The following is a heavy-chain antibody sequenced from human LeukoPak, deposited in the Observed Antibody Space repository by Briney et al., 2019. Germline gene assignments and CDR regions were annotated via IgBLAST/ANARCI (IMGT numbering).Heavy chain of an antibody. CDR2: ISSSSSYI. CDR3: AKDWRYCSSTSCPDYYYYMDV. Sequence: GGSLRLSCAASGFTFSSYSMNWVRQAPGKGLEWVSSISSSSSYIYYADSVKGRFTISRDNSKNTLYLQMNSLRAEDTAVYYCAKDWRYCSSTSCPDYYYYMDVWGKGTTVTISS. V-gene: IGHV3-21*01. J-gene: IGHJ6*03. D-gene: IGHD2-2*01. CDR1: GFTFSSYS.